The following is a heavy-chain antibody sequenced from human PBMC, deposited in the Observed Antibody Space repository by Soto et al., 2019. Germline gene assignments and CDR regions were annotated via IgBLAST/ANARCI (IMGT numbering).Heavy chain of an antibody. J-gene: IGHJ5*02. D-gene: IGHD3-22*01. Sequence: ASVKVSCKVSGYTLTELSMHWVRQAPGKGLEWMGGFDPEDGETIYAQKFQGRVTMTEDTSTDTAYMELSSLRSEDTAVYYCATVYYDSSVAPGYNWFDPWGQGTLVTVPQ. CDR3: ATVYYDSSVAPGYNWFDP. V-gene: IGHV1-24*01. CDR1: GYTLTELS. CDR2: FDPEDGET.